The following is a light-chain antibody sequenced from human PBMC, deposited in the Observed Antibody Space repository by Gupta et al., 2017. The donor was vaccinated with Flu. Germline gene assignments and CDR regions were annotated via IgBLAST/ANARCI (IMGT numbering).Light chain of an antibody. Sequence: ATLSASAGDRATITCRASQSISSYLIGCQQKQGGVAQRLLYDAATCKGTGIPDRIGGSGSGTDITLIISRLEEEDSALYYCQNYGSSPITFGGGTRLEIK. J-gene: IGKJ5*01. V-gene: IGKV3D-20*01. CDR1: QSISSYL. CDR3: QNYGSSPIT. CDR2: AAT.